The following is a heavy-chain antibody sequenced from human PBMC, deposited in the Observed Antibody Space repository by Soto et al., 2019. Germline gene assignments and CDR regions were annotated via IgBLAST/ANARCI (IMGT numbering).Heavy chain of an antibody. CDR1: GGSISSGDYY. J-gene: IGHJ5*02. D-gene: IGHD2-2*01. CDR3: ARVGCSSTSCYAIPGGWFDP. V-gene: IGHV4-30-4*01. CDR2: IYYSGST. Sequence: QVQLQESGPGLVKPSQTLSLTCTVSGGSISSGDYYWSWIRQPPGKGLEWIGYIYYSGSTYYNPSLKSRVTISVDTSKNQFSLKLSSVTAADTAVYYCARVGCSSTSCYAIPGGWFDPWGQGTLVTVSS.